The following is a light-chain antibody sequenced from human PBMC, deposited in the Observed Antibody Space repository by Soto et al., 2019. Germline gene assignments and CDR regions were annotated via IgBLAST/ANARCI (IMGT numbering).Light chain of an antibody. J-gene: IGKJ5*01. Sequence: DIQMTQSPSTLSASVGDRVTITCRASQSISSWLACSQQKPGKAPKLLIYKASSLESGVPSRFSGSGSGTEFTLTISSLQPDDFATYYCQHYNSYSITFGQGTRLDIK. CDR3: QHYNSYSIT. V-gene: IGKV1-5*03. CDR1: QSISSW. CDR2: KAS.